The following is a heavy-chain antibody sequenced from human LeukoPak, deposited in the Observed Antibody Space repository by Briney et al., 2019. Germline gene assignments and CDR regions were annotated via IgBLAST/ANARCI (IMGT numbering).Heavy chain of an antibody. V-gene: IGHV1-69*13. Sequence: AASVNVSCKASGGTFSSYAISWVRQAPGQGLEWMGGIIPIFGTANYAQKFQGRVTNTADESTSTAYMELSSLRSEDTAVYYCARGPRHYYDSSGYLSSGWFDPWGQGTLVTVSS. CDR2: IIPIFGTA. J-gene: IGHJ5*02. D-gene: IGHD3-22*01. CDR3: ARGPRHYYDSSGYLSSGWFDP. CDR1: GGTFSSYA.